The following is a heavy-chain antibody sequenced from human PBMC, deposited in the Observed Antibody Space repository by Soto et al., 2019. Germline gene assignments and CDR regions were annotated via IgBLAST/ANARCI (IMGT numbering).Heavy chain of an antibody. CDR2: ISAYNGNT. J-gene: IGHJ5*02. Sequence: QVQLVQSGAEVKKPGASVKVSCKASGYTFTSYGISWVRQAPGQGLEWMGWISAYNGNTNYAQKLQGRVTMTTDTPXSTAYMELRSLRSDDTAVYYCARSGPYAHYSDWFDPWGQGTLVTVSS. D-gene: IGHD2-2*01. V-gene: IGHV1-18*01. CDR1: GYTFTSYG. CDR3: ARSGPYAHYSDWFDP.